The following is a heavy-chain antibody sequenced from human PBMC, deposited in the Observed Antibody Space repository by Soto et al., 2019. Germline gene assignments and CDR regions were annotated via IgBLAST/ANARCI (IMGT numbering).Heavy chain of an antibody. V-gene: IGHV3-23*01. CDR3: AKNEQPAIWYFQH. D-gene: IGHD2-21*01. CDR2: ISGSGGST. CDR1: GFTFSSYA. Sequence: EVQLLESGGGLVQPGGSLRLSCAASGFTFSSYAMSWVRQAPGKGLEWVSAISGSGGSTYYADSVKGRFTISRDNSKNTLYLQMNSLSAEDTAVYYCAKNEQPAIWYFQHWGQGTLVTVSS. J-gene: IGHJ1*01.